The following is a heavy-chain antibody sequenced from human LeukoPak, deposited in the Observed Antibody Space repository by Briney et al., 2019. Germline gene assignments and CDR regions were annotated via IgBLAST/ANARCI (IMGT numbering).Heavy chain of an antibody. CDR2: IKQDGGEK. CDR1: GFTFSTYW. CDR3: ARDDYLGY. D-gene: IGHD3-16*01. Sequence: GGSLRLSCAASGFTFSTYWMSWVRQAPGKGLEWVANIKQDGGEKYYVDLVKGRFTISGDNAKNSVYLQMNSLRVEDTAVYYCARDDYLGYWGQGSLVTVSS. J-gene: IGHJ4*02. V-gene: IGHV3-7*05.